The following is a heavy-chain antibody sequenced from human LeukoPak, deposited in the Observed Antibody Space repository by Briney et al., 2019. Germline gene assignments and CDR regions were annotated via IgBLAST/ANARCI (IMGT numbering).Heavy chain of an antibody. CDR1: GYSISSGYY. V-gene: IGHV4-38-2*01. Sequence: PSETLSLTCAVSGYSISSGYYWGWIRQAPGKGLEWIGSIYHSGSTYYNPSLKSRVTISVDTSKNQFSLKLSSVTAADTAVYYCARTHQRITIFGVAHFDYWGQGTLVTVSS. CDR3: ARTHQRITIFGVAHFDY. D-gene: IGHD3-3*01. CDR2: IYHSGST. J-gene: IGHJ4*02.